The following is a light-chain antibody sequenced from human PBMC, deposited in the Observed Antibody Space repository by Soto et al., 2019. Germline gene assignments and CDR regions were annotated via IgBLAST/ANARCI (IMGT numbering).Light chain of an antibody. Sequence: EIVLTQSPGTLSLSPGDRVTLSCRASQSVITNYLAWYRQKPGQAPRLLIYAASSRATGIPDRFSGSGSGTDFTLTISRLEPEDFAVYYCHQYGTSVGTFGQGTKVDIK. CDR1: QSVITNY. CDR2: AAS. J-gene: IGKJ1*01. V-gene: IGKV3-20*01. CDR3: HQYGTSVGT.